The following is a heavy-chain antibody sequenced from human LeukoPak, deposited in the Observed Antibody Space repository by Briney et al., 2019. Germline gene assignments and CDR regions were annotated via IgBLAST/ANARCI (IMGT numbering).Heavy chain of an antibody. V-gene: IGHV3-7*01. D-gene: IGHD5-18*01. CDR1: GFIFSNYW. Sequence: GGSLRLSCADSGFIFSNYWMSWVRQAPGKGLEWVANMNEDGSHVYYVGSVKGRFTTSRDNAKRSLYLQTNSLRAEDTAIYYCATHSGFRHDFWGQGTLVTVSS. J-gene: IGHJ4*02. CDR3: ATHSGFRHDF. CDR2: MNEDGSHV.